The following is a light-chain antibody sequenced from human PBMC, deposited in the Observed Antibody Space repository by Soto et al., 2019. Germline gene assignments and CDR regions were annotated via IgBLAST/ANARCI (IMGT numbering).Light chain of an antibody. CDR2: AAS. J-gene: IGKJ5*01. CDR3: QQRSNWPPT. CDR1: RDLSSW. Sequence: DIQMAQSPCSVSAPLVHGLTITCLASRDLSSWLAWYQQKPGKAPKLLISAASSLQSGVPSRFSGSGSGTDFTLTIRSLEPEDFAVYYCQQRSNWPPTFGQGTQLEIK. V-gene: IGKV1D-12*01.